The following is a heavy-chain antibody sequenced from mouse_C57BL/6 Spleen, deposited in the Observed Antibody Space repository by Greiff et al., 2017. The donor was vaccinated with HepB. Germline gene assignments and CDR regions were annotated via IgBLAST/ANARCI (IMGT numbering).Heavy chain of an antibody. CDR2: ISSGSSTI. J-gene: IGHJ4*01. V-gene: IGHV5-17*01. D-gene: IGHD2-2*01. CDR3: ARVVTTRYYAMDY. Sequence: EVQLQQSGGGLVKPGGSLKLSCAASGFTFSDYGMHWVRQAPEKGLEWVAYISSGSSTIYYADTVKGRFTISRDNAKNTLFLQMTSLRSEDTAMYYCARVVTTRYYAMDYWGQGTSVTVSS. CDR1: GFTFSDYG.